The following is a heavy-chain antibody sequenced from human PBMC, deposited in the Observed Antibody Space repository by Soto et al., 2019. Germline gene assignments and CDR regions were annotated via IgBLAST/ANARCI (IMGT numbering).Heavy chain of an antibody. D-gene: IGHD2-2*01. CDR3: ARDPTLYCSSTSCSGSYYYGMDV. CDR2: IYYSGST. J-gene: IGHJ6*02. V-gene: IGHV4-31*01. CDR1: GGSISSGGYY. Sequence: QVQLQESGPGLVKPSQTLSLTCTVSGGSISSGGYYWSWIRQHPGKGLEWIGYIYYSGSTYYNPSLKSLVTISVDTSNNQSALKLSSVTAADTAVYYCARDPTLYCSSTSCSGSYYYGMDVWGQGTTVTVSS.